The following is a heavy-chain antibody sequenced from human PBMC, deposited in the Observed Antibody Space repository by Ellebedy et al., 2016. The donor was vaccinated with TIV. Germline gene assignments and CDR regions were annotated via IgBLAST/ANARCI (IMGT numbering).Heavy chain of an antibody. D-gene: IGHD4-17*01. J-gene: IGHJ3*02. CDR3: ARLTTVTTGVAFDI. Sequence: SETLSLXXAVSGGSISSGGYSWSWIRQPPGKGLEWIGYIYHSGSTYYNPSLKSRVTISVDRSKNQFSLKLSSVTAADTAVYYCARLTTVTTGVAFDIWGQGTMVTVSS. CDR1: GGSISSGGYS. V-gene: IGHV4-30-2*01. CDR2: IYHSGST.